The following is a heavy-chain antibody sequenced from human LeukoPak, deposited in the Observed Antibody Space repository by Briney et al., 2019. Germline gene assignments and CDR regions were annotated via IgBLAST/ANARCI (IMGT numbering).Heavy chain of an antibody. D-gene: IGHD4-17*01. CDR1: GFAFSSYA. J-gene: IGHJ4*02. V-gene: IGHV3-30*04. CDR2: ISYDGSNK. Sequence: GALLLSFAAAGFAFSSYAMHWGRRAPGKGRGGGAVISYDGSNKYYTDSVKGRFTISRDKSKNTLYLQMNSLRAEDTAVYYCARDPGDYGYFDYWGQGTLVTVSS. CDR3: ARDPGDYGYFDY.